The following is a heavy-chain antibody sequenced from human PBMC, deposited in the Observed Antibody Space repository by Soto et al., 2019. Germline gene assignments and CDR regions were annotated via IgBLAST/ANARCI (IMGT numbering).Heavy chain of an antibody. J-gene: IGHJ6*02. V-gene: IGHV5-51*01. CDR2: IYPGDSDT. Sequence: GESLKISCKGSGYSFTSYWIGWVRQMPGKGLEWMGIIYPGDSDTRYSPSFQGQVTISADKSISTAYLQWSSLKASDTAVYYCARDHGVVVAAVYYYGMDVWGQGTTVTVSS. D-gene: IGHD2-15*01. CDR3: ARDHGVVVAAVYYYGMDV. CDR1: GYSFTSYW.